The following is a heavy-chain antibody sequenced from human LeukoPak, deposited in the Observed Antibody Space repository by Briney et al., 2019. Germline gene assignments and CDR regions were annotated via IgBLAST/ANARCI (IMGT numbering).Heavy chain of an antibody. D-gene: IGHD3-10*01. CDR3: AKVRGSDAFGI. J-gene: IGHJ3*02. CDR2: IIPILGQT. CDR1: GGTFSTLA. V-gene: IGHV1-69*11. Sequence: GSSVKVSCKASGGTFSTLAINWVRQAPGQGLEWMGRIIPILGQTNYALKFQGRVTITADESTSTAYMDLSGLRSEDTAVYYCAKVRGSDAFGIWGQGTMVTVSS.